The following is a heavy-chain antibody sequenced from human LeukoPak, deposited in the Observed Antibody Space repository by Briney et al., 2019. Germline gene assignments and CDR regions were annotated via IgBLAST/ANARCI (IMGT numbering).Heavy chain of an antibody. Sequence: GGSLRLSCAASGFAFSSYAMSWVRQAPGKGLEWVSAISGSGSSPYYADSVKGRFTISRDNSKNTLYLQMNSLRAEDTAVYYCAKDHCSSTSCLPKNDYWGQGTLVTVSS. J-gene: IGHJ4*02. CDR3: AKDHCSSTSCLPKNDY. CDR2: ISGSGSSP. V-gene: IGHV3-23*01. D-gene: IGHD2-2*01. CDR1: GFAFSSYA.